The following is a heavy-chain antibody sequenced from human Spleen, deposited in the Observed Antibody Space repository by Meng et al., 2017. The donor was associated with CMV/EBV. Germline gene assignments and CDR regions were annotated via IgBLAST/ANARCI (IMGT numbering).Heavy chain of an antibody. D-gene: IGHD6-13*01. CDR3: ARGRLATAGGT. J-gene: IGHJ4*02. Sequence: SETLSLTCTVSGGSVSSGNYYWSWIRQPPGKGLEWIGYIYYPVITNYNPSLKSRVTISVDTSKNQFSLKLSSATAADTAVYYCARGRLATAGGTWSQGTLVTVSS. CDR2: IYYPVIT. CDR1: GGSVSSGNYY. V-gene: IGHV4-61*01.